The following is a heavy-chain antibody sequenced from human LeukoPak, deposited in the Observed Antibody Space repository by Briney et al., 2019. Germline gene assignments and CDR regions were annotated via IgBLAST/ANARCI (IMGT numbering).Heavy chain of an antibody. Sequence: PGGSLRLSCAASGFTFSGSAMHWVRQAAGKGLEWVGRIRSKANNYATAYAASVKGRFTISRDDSKNTLYLQMNSLKTEDTAVYYCTAEYDSSGYYPWFFDLWGRGTLVTASS. CDR2: IRSKANNYAT. CDR1: GFTFSGSA. D-gene: IGHD3-22*01. V-gene: IGHV3-73*01. CDR3: TAEYDSSGYYPWFFDL. J-gene: IGHJ2*01.